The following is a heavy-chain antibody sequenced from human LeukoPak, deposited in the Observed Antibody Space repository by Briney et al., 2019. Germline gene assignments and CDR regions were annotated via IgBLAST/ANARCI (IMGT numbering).Heavy chain of an antibody. Sequence: PSETLSLTCTVSGGSISSYYWSWIRPPPGKGLEWIGYIYYSGSTNYNPSLKSRVTISVDTSKNQFSPKLSSVTAADTAVYYCARVDSSSGAVDYWGQGTLVTVSS. CDR1: GGSISSYY. V-gene: IGHV4-59*01. CDR3: ARVDSSSGAVDY. D-gene: IGHD6-6*01. J-gene: IGHJ4*02. CDR2: IYYSGST.